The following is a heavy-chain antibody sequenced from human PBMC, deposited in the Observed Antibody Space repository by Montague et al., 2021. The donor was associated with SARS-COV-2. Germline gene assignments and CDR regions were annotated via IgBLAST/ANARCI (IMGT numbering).Heavy chain of an antibody. CDR2: IHYSGT. Sequence: SETLSLTCTVSGGSISDSNYLWGWIRQPPGKGLEWIGDIHYSGTYYNPSLRSRVTMSRDLSENQFSLRLRSVTAADTALYYCARSLISASGTGSNFDSWGQGTLVPVSS. CDR1: GGSISDSNYL. CDR3: ARSLISASGTGSNFDS. V-gene: IGHV4-39*07. D-gene: IGHD6-13*01. J-gene: IGHJ4*02.